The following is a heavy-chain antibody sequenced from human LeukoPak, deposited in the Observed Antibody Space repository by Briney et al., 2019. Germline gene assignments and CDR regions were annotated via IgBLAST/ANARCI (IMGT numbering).Heavy chain of an antibody. D-gene: IGHD6-19*01. CDR2: ISSSGSTI. CDR1: GFTFSNYW. V-gene: IGHV3-48*04. Sequence: GGSLRLSCAASGFTFSNYWMSWVRQAPGKGLEWVSYISSSGSTIYYADSVKGRFTISRDNAKNSLYLQMNSLRAEDTAVYYCARDLGSGWSGRPFWGQGTLVTVSS. CDR3: ARDLGSGWSGRPF. J-gene: IGHJ4*02.